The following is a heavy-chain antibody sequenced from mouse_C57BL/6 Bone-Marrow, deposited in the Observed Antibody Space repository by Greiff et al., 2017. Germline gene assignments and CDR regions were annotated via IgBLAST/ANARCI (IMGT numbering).Heavy chain of an antibody. CDR1: GFNIKDDY. D-gene: IGHD1-1*01. Sequence: EVQLQQSGAELVRPGASVKLSCTASGFNIKDDYMHWVKQRPEQGLEWIGWIDPGNGDTEYASKFQGKATITADTSSNTAYLQLSSLTSEDTAVYYCTSYGSFDYWGQGTTLTVSS. CDR2: IDPGNGDT. J-gene: IGHJ2*01. CDR3: TSYGSFDY. V-gene: IGHV14-4*01.